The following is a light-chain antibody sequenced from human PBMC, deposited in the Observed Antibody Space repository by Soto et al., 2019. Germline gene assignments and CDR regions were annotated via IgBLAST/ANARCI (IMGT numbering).Light chain of an antibody. Sequence: QSVLTQPPSASGTPGQRVTISCSGSSSNIGSNTVNWYRQLPGTAPKLLIYSNNQRPSGVPDRFSGSKSGTSASLAISGLKSEDEADYYCAAWDDSLNGPVVFGGGTKLTVL. CDR3: AAWDDSLNGPVV. CDR1: SSNIGSNT. V-gene: IGLV1-44*01. CDR2: SNN. J-gene: IGLJ2*01.